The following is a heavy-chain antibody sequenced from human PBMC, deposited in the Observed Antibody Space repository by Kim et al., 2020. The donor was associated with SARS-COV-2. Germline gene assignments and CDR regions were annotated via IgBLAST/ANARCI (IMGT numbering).Heavy chain of an antibody. J-gene: IGHJ5*02. CDR2: ISGSGGST. V-gene: IGHV3-23*01. Sequence: GGSLRLSCAASGFTFSSYAMSWVRQAPGKGLEWVSAISGSGGSTYYADSVKGRFTISRDNSKNTLYLQMNSLRAEDTAVYYCAKGSTMIVVRGNWFDPWGQGTLVTVSS. D-gene: IGHD3-22*01. CDR1: GFTFSSYA. CDR3: AKGSTMIVVRGNWFDP.